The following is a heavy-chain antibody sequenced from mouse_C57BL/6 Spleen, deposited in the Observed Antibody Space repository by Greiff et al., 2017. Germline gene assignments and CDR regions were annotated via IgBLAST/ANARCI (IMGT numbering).Heavy chain of an antibody. CDR1: GFTFSSYG. V-gene: IGHV5-6*01. CDR3: ARHDGWAFDY. Sequence: EVQVVESGGDLVKPGGSLKLSCAASGFTFSSYGMSWVRQTPDKRLEWVATISSGGSYTYYPDSVKGRFTISRDNAKNTLYLQMSSLKSEDTAMYYCARHDGWAFDYWGQGTTLTVSS. CDR2: ISSGGSYT. D-gene: IGHD1-1*02. J-gene: IGHJ2*01.